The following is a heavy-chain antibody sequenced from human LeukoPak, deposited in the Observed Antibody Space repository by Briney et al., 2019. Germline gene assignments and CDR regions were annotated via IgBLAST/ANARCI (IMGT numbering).Heavy chain of an antibody. CDR1: GGSISSHY. J-gene: IGHJ4*02. CDR3: ARGLRYYLDY. D-gene: IGHD3/OR15-3a*01. CDR2: IYYSGST. V-gene: IGHV4-59*11. Sequence: SETLSLTCTVSGGSISSHYWSWIRQPPGKGLEWIGYIYYSGSTNYNPSLKSRVTISVDTSKNQFSLKLSSVTAAARAVYYCARGLRYYLDYRGQGTLVTVSS.